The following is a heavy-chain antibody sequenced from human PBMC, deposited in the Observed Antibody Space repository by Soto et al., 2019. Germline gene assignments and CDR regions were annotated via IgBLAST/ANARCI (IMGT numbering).Heavy chain of an antibody. Sequence: GGSLRLSCAASGVTFCSHALSWVRKAPGKGLEWVSAISGSGGSTYSADSVKGRFTISRDNSKNTLYLQMNSLRAEDTAVYYCAPAPISAGPWGQGTLVTVSS. D-gene: IGHD6-13*01. J-gene: IGHJ5*02. V-gene: IGHV3-23*01. CDR1: GVTFCSHA. CDR3: APAPISAGP. CDR2: ISGSGGST.